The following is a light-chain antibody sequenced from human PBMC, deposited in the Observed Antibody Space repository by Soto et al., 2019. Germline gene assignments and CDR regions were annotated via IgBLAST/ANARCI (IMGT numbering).Light chain of an antibody. CDR3: QTWGTGPWV. J-gene: IGLJ3*02. CDR1: SGHSSYA. CDR2: LNSDGSH. V-gene: IGLV4-69*01. Sequence: QAVVTQSPSASASLGASVKLTCTLSSGHSSYAIAWHQQQPEKGPRYLMKLNSDGSHSKGDGIPDRFSGSSSGAERYLTISILQSEDEADYYCQTWGTGPWVFGGGTKLTVL.